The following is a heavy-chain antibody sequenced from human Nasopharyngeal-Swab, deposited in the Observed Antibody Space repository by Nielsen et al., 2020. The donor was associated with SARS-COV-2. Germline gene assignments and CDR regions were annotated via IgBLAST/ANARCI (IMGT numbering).Heavy chain of an antibody. Sequence: SETLSLTCTVSGGSISSYYWSWIRQHPGKGLEWIGYIYYSGSTYYNPSLKSRVTISVDTSKNQFSLKLSSVTAADTAAYYCARYDSSGYYLFDYWGQGTLVTVSS. CDR3: ARYDSSGYYLFDY. D-gene: IGHD3-22*01. V-gene: IGHV4-59*06. CDR1: GGSISSYY. J-gene: IGHJ4*02. CDR2: IYYSGST.